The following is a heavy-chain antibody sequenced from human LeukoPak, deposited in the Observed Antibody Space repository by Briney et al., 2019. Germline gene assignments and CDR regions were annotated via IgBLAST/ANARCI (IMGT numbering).Heavy chain of an antibody. CDR2: IYPGDADT. Sequence: GESLKISCKGSGYSFTSYWIGWVRQMPGKGRQWMGIIYPGDADTRYSPSFQGQVTISAEKSISPAYLQWSSLKASDTAMYYCARRIVEGQSFDYWGQGTLVTVSS. D-gene: IGHD1-26*01. CDR3: ARRIVEGQSFDY. V-gene: IGHV5-51*01. CDR1: GYSFTSYW. J-gene: IGHJ4*02.